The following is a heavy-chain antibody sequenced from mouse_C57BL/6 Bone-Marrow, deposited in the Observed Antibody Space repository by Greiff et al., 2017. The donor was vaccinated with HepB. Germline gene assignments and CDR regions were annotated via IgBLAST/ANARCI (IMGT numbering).Heavy chain of an antibody. D-gene: IGHD1-1*01. J-gene: IGHJ1*03. CDR1: GFTFSDYY. V-gene: IGHV5-12*01. CDR3: ASPYYGSSYWYSDV. Sequence: EVQLVESGGGLVQPGGSLKLSCAASGFTFSDYYMYWVRQTPEKRLEWVAYISNGGGSTYYPDTVKGRFTISRDNAKNTLYLQMSRLKSEDTAMYYCASPYYGSSYWYSDVWGTGTTVTVSS. CDR2: ISNGGGST.